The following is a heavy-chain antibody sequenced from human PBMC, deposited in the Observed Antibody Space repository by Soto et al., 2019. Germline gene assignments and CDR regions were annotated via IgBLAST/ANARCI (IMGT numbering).Heavy chain of an antibody. CDR1: GFTFSNVW. CDR3: STAPISL. J-gene: IGHJ4*02. V-gene: IGHV3-15*01. CDR2: IKSKTDGGTT. Sequence: PGGSLRLSCVVSGFTFSNVWMSWVRQAPGKGLEWVGRIKSKTDGGTTNYAAPVKGRFTISRDDSRNTLYLQMNSLKTEGTAVYFCSTAPISLWGQGTLVTVSS.